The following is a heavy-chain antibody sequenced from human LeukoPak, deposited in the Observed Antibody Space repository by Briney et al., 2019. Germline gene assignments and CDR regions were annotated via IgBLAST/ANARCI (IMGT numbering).Heavy chain of an antibody. CDR1: GFTFSSYS. J-gene: IGHJ4*02. CDR3: ARDRYSSGWYDY. Sequence: PGGSLRLSCAASGFTFSSYSMDWVRQAPGKGLEWVSSISSSSSYIYYADSVKGRFTISRGNAKNSLYLQMNSLRAEDTAVYYCARDRYSSGWYDYWGQGTLVTVSS. D-gene: IGHD6-19*01. V-gene: IGHV3-21*01. CDR2: ISSSSSYI.